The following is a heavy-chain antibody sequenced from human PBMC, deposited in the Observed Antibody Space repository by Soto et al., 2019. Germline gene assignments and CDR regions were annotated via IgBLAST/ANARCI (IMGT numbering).Heavy chain of an antibody. CDR1: GASLSSGSYY. J-gene: IGHJ4*02. V-gene: IGHV4-61*01. CDR2: FYYTGTT. CDR3: ARISYWVKDY. Sequence: SETLSLTCTVSGASLSSGSYYWSWIRQPPGKGLEWIGYFYYTGTTKYNPSLESRVTISADTSKNQFSLNLTSVTAAGTAVYYCARISYWVKDYWGQGALVTVPQ. D-gene: IGHD2-8*02.